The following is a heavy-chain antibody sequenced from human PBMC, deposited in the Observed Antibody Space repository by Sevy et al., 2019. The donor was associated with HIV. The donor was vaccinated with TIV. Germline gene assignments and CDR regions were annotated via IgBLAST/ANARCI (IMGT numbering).Heavy chain of an antibody. V-gene: IGHV3-21*01. CDR1: GFTFSSYS. CDR3: ARTPQRVGATDY. Sequence: GGSLRLSCAASGFTFSSYSMNWVRQAPGKGLEWVSSISSSSSYIYYADSVKGRFTISRDNAKNSLYLQMNSLRAEDTAVYYCARTPQRVGATDYWGQGTLVTVSS. D-gene: IGHD1-26*01. CDR2: ISSSSSYI. J-gene: IGHJ4*02.